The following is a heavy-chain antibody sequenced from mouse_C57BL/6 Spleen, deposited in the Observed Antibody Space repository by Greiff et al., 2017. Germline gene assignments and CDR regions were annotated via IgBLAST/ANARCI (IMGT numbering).Heavy chain of an antibody. J-gene: IGHJ4*01. Sequence: QVQLQQPGAELVKPGASVKLSCKASGYTFTSYWMQWVKQRPGQGLEWIGEIDPSDSYTNYNQKFKGKATLTVDTSSSTAYMQLSSLTSEDSAVYYCASRTHGKGYAMGYWGQGTSVTVSS. CDR2: IDPSDSYT. D-gene: IGHD2-1*01. CDR3: ASRTHGKGYAMGY. CDR1: GYTFTSYW. V-gene: IGHV1-50*01.